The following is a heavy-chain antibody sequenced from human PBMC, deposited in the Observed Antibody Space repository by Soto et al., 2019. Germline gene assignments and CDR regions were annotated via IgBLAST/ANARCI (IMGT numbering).Heavy chain of an antibody. CDR3: ARQRESTVFHY. Sequence: QVHLQESGPGLVRPSETLSLTCSVSGTFVSSTNYHWSWIRQSPRKGLEWIGSISYGGTSLYNPSLESRVTISLDTSNHQYSMSLLSVTAADTAKYYCARQRESTVFHYWGQGTLVTVAS. J-gene: IGHJ4*02. CDR1: GTFVSSTNYH. D-gene: IGHD4-17*01. CDR2: ISYGGTS. V-gene: IGHV4-61*01.